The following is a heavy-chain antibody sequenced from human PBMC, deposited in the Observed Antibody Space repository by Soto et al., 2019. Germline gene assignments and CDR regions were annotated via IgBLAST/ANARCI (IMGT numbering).Heavy chain of an antibody. Sequence: SETLSLTCTVSGGSISSSSYYWGWIRQPPGKGLEWIGSIYYSGSTYYNPSLKSRVTISVDTSKNQFSLKLSSVTAADTAVYYCARRPRRYCGGDCYSVDYWGQGTLVTVS. CDR2: IYYSGST. CDR3: ARRPRRYCGGDCYSVDY. V-gene: IGHV4-39*01. J-gene: IGHJ4*02. D-gene: IGHD2-21*02. CDR1: GGSISSSSYY.